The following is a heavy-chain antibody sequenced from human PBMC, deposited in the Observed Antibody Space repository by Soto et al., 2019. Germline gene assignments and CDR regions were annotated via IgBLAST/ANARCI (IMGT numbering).Heavy chain of an antibody. CDR3: AKALKGTILKDYSNYEGHAFDI. J-gene: IGHJ3*02. V-gene: IGHV3-23*01. CDR1: GFTFSSYA. Sequence: GGSLRLSCAASGFTFSSYAMSWVRQAPGKGLEWVSAISGSGGSTYYADSVKGRFTISRDNSKNTLNLQMNSLRAEDTAVYYCAKALKGTILKDYSNYEGHAFDIWGQGTMVTVSS. CDR2: ISGSGGST. D-gene: IGHD4-4*01.